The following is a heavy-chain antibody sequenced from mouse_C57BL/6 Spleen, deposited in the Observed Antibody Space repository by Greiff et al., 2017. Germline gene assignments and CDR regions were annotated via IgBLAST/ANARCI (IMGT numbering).Heavy chain of an antibody. V-gene: IGHV1-69*01. D-gene: IGHD4-1*01. J-gene: IGHJ2*01. CDR1: GYTFTSYW. CDR2: IDPSDSYT. CDR3: ARGGGTLGVDY. Sequence: QVQLQQPGAELVMPGASVKLSCKASGYTFTSYWMHWVKQRPGQGLEWIGEIDPSDSYTNYKQKFKGKSTLTVDKSSSTASMQRSSLTAEDSAVYYGARGGGTLGVDYWGQGTTLTVSS.